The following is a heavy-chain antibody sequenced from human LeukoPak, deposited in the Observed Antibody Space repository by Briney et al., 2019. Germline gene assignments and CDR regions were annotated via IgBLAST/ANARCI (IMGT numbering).Heavy chain of an antibody. CDR2: IYYSGST. J-gene: IGHJ4*02. CDR1: GGSISSSSYY. D-gene: IGHD5-12*01. Sequence: SETLSLTCTVSGGSISSSSYYWGWIRQPPGKGLEWIGSIYYSGSTYYNPSLKSRVTISVDTSKNQFSLKLSSVTAADTAVYYCASTGSLYGGHDPTFDYWGQGTLVTVSS. V-gene: IGHV4-39*01. CDR3: ASTGSLYGGHDPTFDY.